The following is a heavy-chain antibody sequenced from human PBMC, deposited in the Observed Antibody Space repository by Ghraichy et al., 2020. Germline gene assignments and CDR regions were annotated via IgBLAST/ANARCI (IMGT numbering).Heavy chain of an antibody. J-gene: IGHJ6*02. CDR3: ARDRYGMDV. V-gene: IGHV3-48*01. CDR1: GFTFTTYS. Sequence: LSLTCAASGFTFTTYSMNWVRQAPGKGLEWVSYISSSSSTIYYADSVKGRFTISRDNAKNSVYLQMNSLRAEDTAVYYCARDRYGMDVWGQGTTVTVSS. CDR2: ISSSSSTI.